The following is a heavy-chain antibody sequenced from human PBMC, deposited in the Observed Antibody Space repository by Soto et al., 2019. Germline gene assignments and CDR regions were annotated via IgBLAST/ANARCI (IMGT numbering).Heavy chain of an antibody. V-gene: IGHV4-34*01. CDR3: ARDAFRRWLQLRNACDI. CDR1: GGSFSGYY. CDR2: INHSGST. J-gene: IGHJ3*02. D-gene: IGHD5-12*01. Sequence: QVQLQQWGAGLLKPSETLSLTCAVYGGSFSGYYWSWIRQPPGKGLEWIGEINHSGSTNYNPSLKSRVTISVDTSKNQFSLKLSSVTAADTAVYYCARDAFRRWLQLRNACDIWGQGTMVTVSS.